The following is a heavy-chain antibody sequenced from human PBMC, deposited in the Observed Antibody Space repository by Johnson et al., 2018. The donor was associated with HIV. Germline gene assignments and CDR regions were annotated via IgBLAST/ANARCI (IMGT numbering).Heavy chain of an antibody. CDR2: INWNGGST. J-gene: IGHJ3*02. CDR1: GFTLDDYD. Sequence: VQLVESGGGVVRPGGSLRLSCAASGFTLDDYDMYWVRQAPGKGLEWVSAINWNGGSTGYADSVKGRFTISRDNAKNSLYLQMNSLRPEDTALYYCAKDINLEDAFDIWGQGTMVTVSS. V-gene: IGHV3-20*04. CDR3: AKDINLEDAFDI.